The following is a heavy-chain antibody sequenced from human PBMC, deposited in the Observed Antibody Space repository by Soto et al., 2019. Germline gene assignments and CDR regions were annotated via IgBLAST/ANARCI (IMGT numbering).Heavy chain of an antibody. CDR2: ISSNGGST. D-gene: IGHD2-8*01. J-gene: IGHJ6*02. V-gene: IGHV3-64*01. CDR3: ARDGGYCTNGVCSVDYYYGMDV. CDR1: GFTFSSYA. Sequence: GGSLRLSCAASGFTFSSYAMHWVRQAPGKGLEYVSAISSNGGSTYYANSVKGRFTISRDNSKNTLYLQMGSLRAEDMAVYYCARDGGYCTNGVCSVDYYYGMDVWGQGTTGTVSS.